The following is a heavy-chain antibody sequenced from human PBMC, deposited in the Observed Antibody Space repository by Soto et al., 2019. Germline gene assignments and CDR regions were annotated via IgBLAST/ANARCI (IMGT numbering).Heavy chain of an antibody. J-gene: IGHJ3*02. V-gene: IGHV4-31*03. CDR1: GGSISSGGYY. Sequence: PSETLSLTCTVSGGSISSGGYYWSWIRQHPGKGLEWIGYIYYSGSTYYNPSLKSRVTISVDTSKNQFSLKLSSVTAADTAVYYCARAYYGSGSPNDAFDIWGQGTMVTVSS. CDR3: ARAYYGSGSPNDAFDI. CDR2: IYYSGST. D-gene: IGHD3-10*01.